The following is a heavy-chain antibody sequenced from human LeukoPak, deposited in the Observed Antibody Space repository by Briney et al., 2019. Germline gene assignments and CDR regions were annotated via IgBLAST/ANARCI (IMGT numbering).Heavy chain of an antibody. CDR3: AKDSSMWFGILVNYFDY. Sequence: GGSLRLSCAASGFTFSSCDVSWVRQAPGKGLEWVSGISSSGANTHYADSVRGRFTISRDNSNNTLYLQMANLRAEDTAIYYCAKDSSMWFGILVNYFDYLGQGTLVTVSS. CDR1: GFTFSSCD. CDR2: ISSSGANT. D-gene: IGHD3-10*01. J-gene: IGHJ4*02. V-gene: IGHV3-23*01.